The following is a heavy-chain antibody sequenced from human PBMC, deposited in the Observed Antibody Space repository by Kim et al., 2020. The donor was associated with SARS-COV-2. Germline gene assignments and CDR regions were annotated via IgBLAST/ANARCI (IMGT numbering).Heavy chain of an antibody. Sequence: ASVKVSCKASGYTFTSYTMHWVRQAPGQRLEWMGWINAGIGHTKYSQKFQGRVTITRDTSASTAYMELSSLRSEDTAVYYCARGPTAGSVSSLDCWGQGTQVTVSS. D-gene: IGHD3-10*01. CDR3: ARGPTAGSVSSLDC. J-gene: IGHJ4*02. V-gene: IGHV1-3*01. CDR1: GYTFTSYT. CDR2: INAGIGHT.